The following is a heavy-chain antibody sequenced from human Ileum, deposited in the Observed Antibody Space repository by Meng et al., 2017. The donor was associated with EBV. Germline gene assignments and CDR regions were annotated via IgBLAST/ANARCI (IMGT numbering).Heavy chain of an antibody. CDR1: GDSISSNNW. D-gene: IGHD4-17*01. V-gene: IGHV4-4*02. CDR3: ASGRDYAWHS. J-gene: IGHJ4*02. CDR2: IYHSGST. Sequence: QGQLQEPGPGLVKPSGTLSLTCAVSGDSISSNNWWSWVRQPPGKGLKWIGEIYHSGSTNYNPSFKSRVTMSVDKSKNQISLNLSSVTAADTAVYYCASGRDYAWHSWGRGTLVTVSS.